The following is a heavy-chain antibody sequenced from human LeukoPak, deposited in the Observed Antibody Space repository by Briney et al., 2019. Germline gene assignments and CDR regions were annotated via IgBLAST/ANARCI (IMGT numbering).Heavy chain of an antibody. Sequence: SETLSLTCTVSGGSISSSSYYWGWIRQPPGKGLEWIGSIYYSGSTYYNPSLKSRVTISVDTSKNQFSLKLSSVIAADTAVYYCARLEGRPRDAFDIWGQGTMVTVSS. CDR1: GGSISSSSYY. CDR2: IYYSGST. CDR3: ARLEGRPRDAFDI. J-gene: IGHJ3*02. V-gene: IGHV4-39*01.